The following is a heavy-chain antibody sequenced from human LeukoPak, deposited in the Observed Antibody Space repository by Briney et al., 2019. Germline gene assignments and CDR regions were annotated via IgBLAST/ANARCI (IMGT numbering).Heavy chain of an antibody. CDR3: ARDYSSGRDAFDI. J-gene: IGHJ3*02. Sequence: PGGSLRLSCAASGFTFSDYYMSWIRQAPGKGLEWVSYISSSGSTIYYADSVKGRFTISRDNAKNSLYLQMNSLRAEDTAVYYCARDYSSGRDAFDIWGQGTMVTVSS. V-gene: IGHV3-11*01. CDR2: ISSSGSTI. D-gene: IGHD3-22*01. CDR1: GFTFSDYY.